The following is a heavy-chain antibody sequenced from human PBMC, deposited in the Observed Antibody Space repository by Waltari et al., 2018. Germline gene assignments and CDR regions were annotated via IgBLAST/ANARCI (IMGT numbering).Heavy chain of an antibody. V-gene: IGHV3-48*01. D-gene: IGHD5-12*01. Sequence: EVQLVESGGGLVQPGGSLRLSCAASGFTFSSYSMNWVRQAPGKGLEWVSYISSSVSTIYYADSVKGRFTISRDNAKNSLYLQMNSLRAEDTAVYYCARDLGWLQLPDYWGQGTLVTVSS. CDR3: ARDLGWLQLPDY. CDR1: GFTFSSYS. J-gene: IGHJ4*02. CDR2: ISSSVSTI.